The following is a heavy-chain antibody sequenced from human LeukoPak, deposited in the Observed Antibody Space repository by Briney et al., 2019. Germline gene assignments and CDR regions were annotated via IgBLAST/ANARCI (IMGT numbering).Heavy chain of an antibody. CDR1: GDFITSGSYY. V-gene: IGHV4-61*02. CDR3: ATHYGDSYFGF. Sequence: PSEPLSLPCNVSGDFITSGSYYWNSIRQSAGNGLEWIGRIYIGGSTNHNPSLKGRVTISLDTSQNVFSLILTSVTAADTAVYYCATHYGDSYFGFWGQGTLVTVSS. D-gene: IGHD4-17*01. J-gene: IGHJ4*02. CDR2: IYIGGST.